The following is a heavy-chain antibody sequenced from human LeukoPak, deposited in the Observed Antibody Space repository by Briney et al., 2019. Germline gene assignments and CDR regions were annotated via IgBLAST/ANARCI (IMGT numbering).Heavy chain of an antibody. V-gene: IGHV5-51*01. J-gene: IGHJ6*02. CDR1: GYSFTSYW. D-gene: IGHD3-9*01. CDR2: IYPGDSDT. CDR3: ARHLPNDILTGYLQYSMDV. Sequence: GESLKISCKGSGYSFTSYWIGWVRQMPGKGLEWMGIIYPGDSDTRYSPSFQGQVTISADKSISTAYLQWSSLKASDTAMYYCARHLPNDILTGYLQYSMDVWGQGTTVTVSS.